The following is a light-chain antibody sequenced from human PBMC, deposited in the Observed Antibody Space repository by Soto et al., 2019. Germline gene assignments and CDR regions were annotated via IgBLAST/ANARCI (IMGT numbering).Light chain of an antibody. Sequence: DIQMTQSPSTLSSSLGEGFTITGRASQSISSWLAWYQQKPGKAPKLLINKASSLESGVPSRFSGSGSGTEFTLTISGLQPDDFATYYCQQTDSYPSTLGGGTKVDIK. V-gene: IGKV1-5*03. J-gene: IGKJ4*01. CDR2: KAS. CDR3: QQTDSYPST. CDR1: QSISSW.